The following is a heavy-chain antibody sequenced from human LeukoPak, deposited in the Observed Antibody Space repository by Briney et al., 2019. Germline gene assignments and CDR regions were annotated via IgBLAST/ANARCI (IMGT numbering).Heavy chain of an antibody. Sequence: GESLKISCKGSGYTFTSYWIGWVRQMPGKGLEWMGIIYPGDSHTRYSPSFQGQVTISADKSISTAYLQWSSLKASDTAMYYCARDSYGYVAIFDYWGQGALVTVSS. CDR2: IYPGDSHT. CDR3: ARDSYGYVAIFDY. J-gene: IGHJ4*02. V-gene: IGHV5-51*01. D-gene: IGHD5-18*01. CDR1: GYTFTSYW.